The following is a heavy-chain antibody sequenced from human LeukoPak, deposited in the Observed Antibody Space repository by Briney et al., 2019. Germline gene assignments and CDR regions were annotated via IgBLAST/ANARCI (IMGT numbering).Heavy chain of an antibody. Sequence: PSETLSLTCAVYGGSFSGYYWSWIRQPPGKGLEWIGEINHSGSTNYNPSLKSRVTISVDTSKNQFSLKLSSVTAAETAVYYCARGKLWFGELFTYFDYWGQGTLVTVSS. CDR3: ARGKLWFGELFTYFDY. CDR2: INHSGST. CDR1: GGSFSGYY. J-gene: IGHJ4*02. V-gene: IGHV4-34*01. D-gene: IGHD3-10*01.